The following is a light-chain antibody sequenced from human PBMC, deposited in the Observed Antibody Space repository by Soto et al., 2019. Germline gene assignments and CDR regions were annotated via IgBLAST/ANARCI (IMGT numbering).Light chain of an antibody. CDR1: SSDVGGYDF. Sequence: LTQPAPQSGSPGKSLTIACPGTSSDVGGYDFVSWYQQYPGKAPKLLVYEVSIWPSCVSNRFSGSQSGNTASLTISGLQAEDESDYYCSSYRSTNPLYVFGTGTKLTVL. V-gene: IGLV2-14*01. J-gene: IGLJ1*01. CDR3: SSYRSTNPLYV. CDR2: EVS.